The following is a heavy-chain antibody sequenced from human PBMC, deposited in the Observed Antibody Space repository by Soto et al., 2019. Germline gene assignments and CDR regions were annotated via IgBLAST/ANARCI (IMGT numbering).Heavy chain of an antibody. CDR2: ISAYNGNT. CDR3: ARDRGADGIDV. V-gene: IGHV1-18*01. Sequence: QVQLVQSGAEVKKPGASVKVSCKASGYTFTSYGISWVRQATGQGLEWMGWISAYNGNTNYAQKLQGRVTMTTDTSTSTASMELRSLRSDDTAVDYCARDRGADGIDVWGQGTTVTVSS. J-gene: IGHJ6*02. CDR1: GYTFTSYG.